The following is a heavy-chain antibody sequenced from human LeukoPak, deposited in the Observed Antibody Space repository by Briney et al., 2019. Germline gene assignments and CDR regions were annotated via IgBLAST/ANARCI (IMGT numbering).Heavy chain of an antibody. Sequence: KTGGSPRLSCAASGFTFSSYSMNWVRQAPGKGLEWVSSISSSSSYIYYADSVKGRFTISRDNAKNSLYLQMNSLRAEDTAVYYCARDVYAGDSGYYYGDYYGMDVWGQGTTVTVSS. D-gene: IGHD3-22*01. V-gene: IGHV3-21*01. CDR3: ARDVYAGDSGYYYGDYYGMDV. CDR2: ISSSSSYI. CDR1: GFTFSSYS. J-gene: IGHJ6*02.